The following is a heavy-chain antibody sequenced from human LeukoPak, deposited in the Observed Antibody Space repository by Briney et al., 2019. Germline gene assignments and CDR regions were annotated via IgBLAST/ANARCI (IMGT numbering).Heavy chain of an antibody. J-gene: IGHJ4*02. CDR1: GYTFTGYY. CDR2: INPNSGGT. Sequence: ASLRVSCKASGYTFTGYYLHWVRQAPGQGLEWMGWINPNSGGTNYAQNFQGRVTMTRDTSISTAYMELSMLRSDDTAVYYWARLGGVTETGTSFLWGQGTLVTVSS. CDR3: ARLGGVTETGTSFL. D-gene: IGHD1-1*01. V-gene: IGHV1-2*02.